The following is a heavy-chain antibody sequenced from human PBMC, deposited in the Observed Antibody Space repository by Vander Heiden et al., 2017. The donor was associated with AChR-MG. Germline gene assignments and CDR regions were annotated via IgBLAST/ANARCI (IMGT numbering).Heavy chain of an antibody. D-gene: IGHD1-26*01. CDR3: AKVSGSNTLDAFDI. Sequence: EVQLLESGGGLVQPGGSLRLSCAASRFTFRKYAMSRVRQAPGRGLEWVSTISGSGGSTYYADSVKGRFTISRDNSKNTLYLQMNSLRAEDTAVYYCAKVSGSNTLDAFDIWGQGTMVTVSS. V-gene: IGHV3-23*01. CDR1: RFTFRKYA. CDR2: ISGSGGST. J-gene: IGHJ3*02.